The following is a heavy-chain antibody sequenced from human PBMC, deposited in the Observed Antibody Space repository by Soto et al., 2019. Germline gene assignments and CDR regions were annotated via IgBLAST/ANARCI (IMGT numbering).Heavy chain of an antibody. CDR2: IYYSGST. D-gene: IGHD6-13*01. Sequence: PSETLSLTCTVSGGSISSSSYYWGWIRQPPGKGLEWIGSIYYSGSTYYNPSLKSRVTISVDTSKNQFSLKLSSVTAADTAVYYCARQPTKLHSLSLAAGSGWFDPWGQGTLVTVSS. CDR3: ARQPTKLHSLSLAAGSGWFDP. V-gene: IGHV4-39*01. J-gene: IGHJ5*02. CDR1: GGSISSSSYY.